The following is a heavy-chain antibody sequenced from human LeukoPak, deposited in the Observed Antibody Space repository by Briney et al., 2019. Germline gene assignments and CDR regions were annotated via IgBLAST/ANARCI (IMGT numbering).Heavy chain of an antibody. D-gene: IGHD4-23*01. CDR2: IIPIFGIA. CDR1: GGTFSSYA. V-gene: IGHV1-69*04. CDR3: ASGMVRTSIDLDY. Sequence: SVKVSCKASGGTFSSYAISWVRQAPGQGLEWMGRIIPIFGIANYAQKFQGRVTITADKSTSTAYMELSSLRSEDTAVYYCASGMVRTSIDLDYWGQGTLVTVSS. J-gene: IGHJ4*02.